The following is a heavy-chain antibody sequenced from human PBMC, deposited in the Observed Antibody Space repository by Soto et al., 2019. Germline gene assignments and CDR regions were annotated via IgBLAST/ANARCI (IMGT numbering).Heavy chain of an antibody. CDR1: GGSISSNY. CDR2: LYYSGST. V-gene: IGHV4-59*01. CDR3: ARGADSSSWSFDY. D-gene: IGHD6-13*01. J-gene: IGHJ4*02. Sequence: SETLSLTCTVSGGSISSNYWSWIRQPPGKGLEWIGYLYYSGSTNYNPSLKSRVTVSVDTSKNQFSLKLSSVTAADTAVYYCARGADSSSWSFDYWGQGTLAAVYS.